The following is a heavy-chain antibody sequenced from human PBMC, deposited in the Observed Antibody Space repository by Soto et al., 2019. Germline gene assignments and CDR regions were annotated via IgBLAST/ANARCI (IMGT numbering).Heavy chain of an antibody. D-gene: IGHD3-22*01. Sequence: PSATLSITCTVSGGSVSSGSYYWSWIRQPPGKGLEWIGYIYYSGSTNYNPSLKSRVTISVDTSKNQFSLKLSSVTAADTAVYYCARVRDYYDSSGPFDYWGQGTLVTVSS. V-gene: IGHV4-61*01. J-gene: IGHJ4*02. CDR3: ARVRDYYDSSGPFDY. CDR2: IYYSGST. CDR1: GGSVSSGSYY.